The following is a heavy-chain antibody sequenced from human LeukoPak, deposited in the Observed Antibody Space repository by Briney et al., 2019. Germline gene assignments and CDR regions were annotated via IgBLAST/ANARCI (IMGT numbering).Heavy chain of an antibody. D-gene: IGHD2-21*02. V-gene: IGHV3-23*01. J-gene: IGHJ4*02. CDR1: GFTFTTYA. CDR3: AKGAAYCGGDCFLYYFNY. Sequence: GGSLRLSCAASGFTFTTYAMSWVRQAPGKGLEWVSGVSGSGATTSYAYSVKGRFTISRDNSKNTLYLQMNTLRADDTAVYYCAKGAAYCGGDCFLYYFNYWGQGTLVTAPS. CDR2: VSGSGATT.